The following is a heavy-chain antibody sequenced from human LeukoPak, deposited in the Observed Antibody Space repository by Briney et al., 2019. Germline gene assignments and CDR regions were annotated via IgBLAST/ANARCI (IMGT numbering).Heavy chain of an antibody. D-gene: IGHD5-24*01. CDR2: VSDSGGST. J-gene: IGHJ5*02. Sequence: GGSLRLSCAASGFTFSGYALSRVRQAPGKGLEWVSSVSDSGGSTYYADSVKGRFTISRDNSKNTLYLQMNSLRAEDTAVYYCAKGDGYNYDNWFDPWGQGTLVTVSS. CDR1: GFTFSGYA. CDR3: AKGDGYNYDNWFDP. V-gene: IGHV3-23*01.